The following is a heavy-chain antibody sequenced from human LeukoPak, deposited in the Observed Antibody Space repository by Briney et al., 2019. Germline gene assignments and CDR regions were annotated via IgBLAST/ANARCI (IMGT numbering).Heavy chain of an antibody. CDR3: ARADGYSSWFVH. V-gene: IGHV3-53*01. CDR1: GFTVRSNY. J-gene: IGHJ5*02. CDR2: MYSGDST. D-gene: IGHD5-18*01. Sequence: SGGSLRLSCAASGFTVRSNYMTWVRQAPGKGLEWVSVMYSGDSTYYDDSVKGGFTISRDNSKNTLDLQMNSLRDEDTGVYYCARADGYSSWFVHWGQGTLVTVSS.